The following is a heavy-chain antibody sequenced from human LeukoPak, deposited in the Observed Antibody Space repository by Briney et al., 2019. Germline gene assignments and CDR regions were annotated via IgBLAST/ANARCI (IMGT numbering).Heavy chain of an antibody. V-gene: IGHV4-39*07. CDR2: IYYSGST. D-gene: IGHD5-18*01. CDR1: GGSISSSSYY. Sequence: NPSETLSLTCTVSGGSISSSSYYWGWIRQPPGKGLEWIGSIYYSGSTYYNPSLRGRVTISVDTSKNQFSLKLSSVTAADTAVYYCARFHRWIQLWSYEGYYFDYWGQGTLVTVSS. CDR3: ARFHRWIQLWSYEGYYFDY. J-gene: IGHJ4*02.